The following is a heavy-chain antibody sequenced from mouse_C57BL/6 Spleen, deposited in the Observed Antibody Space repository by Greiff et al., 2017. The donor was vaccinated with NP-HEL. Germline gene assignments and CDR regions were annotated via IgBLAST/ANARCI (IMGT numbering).Heavy chain of an antibody. CDR1: GYAFTNYL. J-gene: IGHJ2*01. Sequence: VQLQQSGAELVRPGTSVKVSCKASGYAFTNYLIEWVKQRPGQGLEWIGVINPGSGGTNYNEKFKGKATMTADKSSSTAYMQLSSLTTEDSAVYFCARSGTTACYFDYWGQGTTLTVSS. D-gene: IGHD1-2*01. V-gene: IGHV1-54*01. CDR3: ARSGTTACYFDY. CDR2: INPGSGGT.